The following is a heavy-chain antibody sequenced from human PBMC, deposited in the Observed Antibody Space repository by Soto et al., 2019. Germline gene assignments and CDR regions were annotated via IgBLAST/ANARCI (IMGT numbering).Heavy chain of an antibody. J-gene: IGHJ5*02. D-gene: IGHD6-13*01. Sequence: EVQLVESGGGLVQPGGSLRLSCAASGFTFSSYSMNWVRQAPGKGLEWVSYISSSSSTIYYADSVKGRFTISRDNAKNSLYLQMNSLRAEDQAVYYCARHPERIAEIGWFDPGGQGTLVTVSS. CDR1: GFTFSSYS. V-gene: IGHV3-48*01. CDR3: ARHPERIAEIGWFDP. CDR2: ISSSSSTI.